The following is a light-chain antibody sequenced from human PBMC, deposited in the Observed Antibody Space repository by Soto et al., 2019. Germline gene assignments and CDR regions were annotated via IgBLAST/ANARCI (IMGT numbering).Light chain of an antibody. CDR3: TSYSSSDIFYV. CDR1: SSDIGGYYY. V-gene: IGLV2-14*01. J-gene: IGLJ1*01. Sequence: SPGQSITVSWTGTSSDIGGYYYVSWYQHHPGKAPKLLTYQVTNRPSRVSNRFSGSKSGNTASLTISGLQADDEADYYCTSYSSSDIFYVFGTGTKVTVL. CDR2: QVT.